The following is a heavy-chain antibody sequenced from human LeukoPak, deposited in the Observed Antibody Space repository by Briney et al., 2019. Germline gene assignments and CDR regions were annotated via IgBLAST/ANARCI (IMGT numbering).Heavy chain of an antibody. J-gene: IGHJ4*02. V-gene: IGHV3-23*01. CDR1: GFTFSNYA. CDR3: AKGHRSSSSFFDS. Sequence: PGGSLRLSCVASGFTFSNYAMSWVRQAPGKGLEWVSAINGRGDDTYYPDSVKGRFTISRDNSNNTLYLQMNSLRAEDTAVYYCAKGHRSSSSFFDSWGQGILVTVSS. D-gene: IGHD6-19*01. CDR2: INGRGDDT.